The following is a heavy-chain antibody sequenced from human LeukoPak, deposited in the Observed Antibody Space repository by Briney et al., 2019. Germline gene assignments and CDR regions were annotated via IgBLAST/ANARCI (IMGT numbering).Heavy chain of an antibody. CDR1: GYTFTSSD. CDR3: ARVFSSYGSGSYHYYYYMDV. J-gene: IGHJ6*03. V-gene: IGHV1-8*03. D-gene: IGHD3-10*01. Sequence: EASAKVSCTASGYTFTSSDINWVRQATGQGLEWMGWMNLNSGKTGSTQKFQGRVTITRNTSISTAYMELSSLRSEDTAVYYCARVFSSYGSGSYHYYYYMDVWGKGTTVTVSS. CDR2: MNLNSGKT.